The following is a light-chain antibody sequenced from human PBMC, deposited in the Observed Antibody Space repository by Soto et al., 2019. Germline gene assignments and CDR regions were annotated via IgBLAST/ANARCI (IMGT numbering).Light chain of an antibody. CDR1: TSDAGRYKF. V-gene: IGLV2-14*01. CDR2: EVS. Sequence: SALTQFASVSGSPGQSITISCTGTTSDAGRYKFVSWYQQHPGKAPKLLIYEVSNRPSGVSSRFSGSKSGNTASLTISGLQTEDEATYYCSSSTDTDTLVIFGGGTKVTVL. J-gene: IGLJ2*01. CDR3: SSSTDTDTLVI.